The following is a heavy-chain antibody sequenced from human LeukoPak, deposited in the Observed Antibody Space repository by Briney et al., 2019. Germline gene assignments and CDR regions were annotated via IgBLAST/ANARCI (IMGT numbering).Heavy chain of an antibody. CDR1: GGSISSYY. CDR3: ARRAPYCSSTSCPPGAFDI. V-gene: IGHV4-4*09. Sequence: PSETLSLTCTVSGGSISSYYWSWIRQPPGKGLEWIGYIYTSGSTNYNPSLKSRVTISVDTSKNQFSLKLSSVTAADTSVYYCARRAPYCSSTSCPPGAFDIWGQGTMVTVSS. J-gene: IGHJ3*02. CDR2: IYTSGST. D-gene: IGHD2-2*01.